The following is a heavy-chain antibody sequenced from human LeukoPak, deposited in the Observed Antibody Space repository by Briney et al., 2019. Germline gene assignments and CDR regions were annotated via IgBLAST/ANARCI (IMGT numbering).Heavy chain of an antibody. CDR1: GFTFSSYA. CDR3: AKDNIVVVTATNGH. Sequence: QSGGSLRLSCAASGFTFSSYAMSWVRQAPGKGLEWVSAISGSGGSTYYADSVKGRFTISRDNSKNTLYLQMNSLRAEDTAVYYCAKDNIVVVTATNGHWGQGTLVTVSS. CDR2: ISGSGGST. J-gene: IGHJ4*02. V-gene: IGHV3-23*01. D-gene: IGHD2-21*02.